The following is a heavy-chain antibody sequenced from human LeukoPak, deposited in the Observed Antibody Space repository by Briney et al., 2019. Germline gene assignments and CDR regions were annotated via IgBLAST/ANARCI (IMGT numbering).Heavy chain of an antibody. CDR1: GGSVSSGDYY. CDR3: ARDVVVVAARAFDI. D-gene: IGHD2-15*01. J-gene: IGHJ3*02. V-gene: IGHV4-30-4*08. Sequence: SQTLSLTCTVSGGSVSSGDYYWSWIRQPPGKGLEWIGYIYYSGSTYYNPSLKSRVTISVDTSKNQFSLKLSSVTAADTAVYYCARDVVVVAARAFDIWGQGTMVTVSS. CDR2: IYYSGST.